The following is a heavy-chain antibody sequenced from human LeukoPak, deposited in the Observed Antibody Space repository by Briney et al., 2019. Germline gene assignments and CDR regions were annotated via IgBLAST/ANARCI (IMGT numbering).Heavy chain of an antibody. V-gene: IGHV3-48*01. D-gene: IGHD6-13*01. CDR2: ISSSSSTI. Sequence: GGSLRLSCAASGFTVSSNYMTWVRQAPGKGLEWVSYISSSSSTIYYADSVKGRFTISRDNAKNSLYLQMNSLRAEDTAVYYCARDRGIWAAAGPFDYWGQGTLVTVSS. CDR3: ARDRGIWAAAGPFDY. CDR1: GFTVSSNY. J-gene: IGHJ4*02.